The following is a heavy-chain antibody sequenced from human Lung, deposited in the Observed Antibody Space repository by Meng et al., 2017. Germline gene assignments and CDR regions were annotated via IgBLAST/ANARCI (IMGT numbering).Heavy chain of an antibody. CDR3: ARGPTTMAHDFDY. D-gene: IGHD4-11*01. CDR1: GGSFSDYY. Sequence: QVQLQQWGAGLLKPSETLSLTCVVSGGSFSDYYWSWIRQPPGKGLEWIAEINHSGSTNYNPSLESRATISVDTSQNNLSLKLSSVTAADSAVYYCARGPTTMAHDFDYWGQGTLVTVSS. CDR2: INHSGST. V-gene: IGHV4-34*01. J-gene: IGHJ4*02.